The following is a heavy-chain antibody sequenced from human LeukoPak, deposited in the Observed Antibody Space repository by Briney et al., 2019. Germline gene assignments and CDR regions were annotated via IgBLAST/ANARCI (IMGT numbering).Heavy chain of an antibody. Sequence: SETLSLTCAVYGGSFSGYYWSWIRQPPGKGLEWIGEINHSGSTNYNPSLKSRVTISVDTSKNQFSLKLSSVTAADTAVYYRARGATGYDYVWGSYRPFDYWGQGTLVTVSS. J-gene: IGHJ4*02. CDR1: GGSFSGYY. D-gene: IGHD3-16*02. CDR3: ARGATGYDYVWGSYRPFDY. CDR2: INHSGST. V-gene: IGHV4-34*01.